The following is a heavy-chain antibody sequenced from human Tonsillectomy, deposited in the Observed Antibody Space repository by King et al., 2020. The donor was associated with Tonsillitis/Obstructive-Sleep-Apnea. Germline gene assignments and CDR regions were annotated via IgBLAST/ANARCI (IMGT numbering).Heavy chain of an antibody. Sequence: VQLVESGGGVVRPGRSLRLSCAASGFTFSSYAVHWVRQAPGKGLEWVAVISYDGSNKYYADSVKGRFTISRDNSKNTLYLKMNSLRAEDTAVYYCAEWGVTTGGYYFDYWGQGALVTVSS. CDR3: AEWGVTTGGYYFDY. CDR2: ISYDGSNK. V-gene: IGHV3-30*04. J-gene: IGHJ4*02. CDR1: GFTFSSYA. D-gene: IGHD4-17*01.